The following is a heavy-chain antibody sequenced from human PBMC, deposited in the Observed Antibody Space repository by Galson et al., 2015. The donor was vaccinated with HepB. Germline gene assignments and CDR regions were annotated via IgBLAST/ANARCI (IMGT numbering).Heavy chain of an antibody. Sequence: SLRLSCAASGFTFSSYAMSWVRQAPGKGLEWVSAISGSGGSTYYADSVKGRFTISRDNSKNTLYLQMNSLRAEDTAVYYCAKDLRYCSSTSCYGGRGDYWGQGTLVTVSS. V-gene: IGHV3-23*01. CDR2: ISGSGGST. D-gene: IGHD2-2*01. CDR1: GFTFSSYA. J-gene: IGHJ4*02. CDR3: AKDLRYCSSTSCYGGRGDY.